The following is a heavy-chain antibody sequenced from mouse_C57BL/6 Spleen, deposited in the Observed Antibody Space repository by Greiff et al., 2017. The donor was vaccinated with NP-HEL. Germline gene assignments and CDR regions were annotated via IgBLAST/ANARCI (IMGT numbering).Heavy chain of an antibody. J-gene: IGHJ2*01. D-gene: IGHD3-2*02. V-gene: IGHV5-9-1*02. CDR1: GFTFSSYA. Sequence: DVKLVESGEGLVKPGGSLKLSCAASGFTFSSYAMSWVRQTPEKRLEWVAYISSGGDYIYYADTVKGRFTISRDNARNTLYLQMSSLKSEDTAMYYCTSEGNSSGYGYFDYWGQGTTLTVSS. CDR3: TSEGNSSGYGYFDY. CDR2: ISSGGDYI.